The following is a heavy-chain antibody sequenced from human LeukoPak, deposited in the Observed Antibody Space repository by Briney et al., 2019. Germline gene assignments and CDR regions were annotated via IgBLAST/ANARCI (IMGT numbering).Heavy chain of an antibody. J-gene: IGHJ6*02. V-gene: IGHV3-23*01. Sequence: GGSLRLSCAASGFTFSSYAMSWVRQAPGKGLEWVSAICGSGGSTYYADSVKGRFTISRDNSKNTLYLQMNSLRAEDTAVYYCAKGLVQLWLTCMDVWGQGTTVTVSS. CDR3: AKGLVQLWLTCMDV. D-gene: IGHD5-18*01. CDR1: GFTFSSYA. CDR2: ICGSGGST.